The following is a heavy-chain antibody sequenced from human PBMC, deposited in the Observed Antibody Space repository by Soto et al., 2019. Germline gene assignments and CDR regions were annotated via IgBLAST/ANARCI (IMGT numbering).Heavy chain of an antibody. J-gene: IGHJ6*02. CDR3: AKDRGSEWLLSYYYYGMDV. CDR2: INPNSGGT. D-gene: IGHD3-3*01. V-gene: IGHV1-2*02. Sequence: ASVDVSCKSSGYTFPGYYIHWVRQAPGQGLEWMGWINPNSGGTNYAQKFQGRVTMTRDTSISTAYMELNSLTAEDTAVYYCAKDRGSEWLLSYYYYGMDVWGQGTTVTVX. CDR1: GYTFPGYY.